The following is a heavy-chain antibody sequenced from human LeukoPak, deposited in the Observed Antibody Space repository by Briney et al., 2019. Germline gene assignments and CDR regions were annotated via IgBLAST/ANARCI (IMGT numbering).Heavy chain of an antibody. CDR1: GFTFSDYY. Sequence: GGSLRLSCAASGFTFSDYYMSWIRQVPGKGLERVSYISSSTHYTNYADSVKGRFTISRDNAKNSLYLQMNSLRAEDTAVYYCARDPETWQAAWGQGTLVTVSS. J-gene: IGHJ4*02. V-gene: IGHV3-11*05. CDR2: ISSSTHYT. CDR3: ARDPETWQAA. D-gene: IGHD6-25*01.